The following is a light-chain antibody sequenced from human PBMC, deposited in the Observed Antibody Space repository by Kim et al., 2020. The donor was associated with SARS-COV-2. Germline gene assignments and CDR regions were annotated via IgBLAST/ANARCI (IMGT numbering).Light chain of an antibody. Sequence: PTINCKSSQSVLYSSNNKSYLAWFQQKPGQPPKLLIYWASTRESGVPDRFSGSGSGTDFTLTISSLQAEDVAVYFCHQYYSTPWTFGQGTKVDIK. CDR2: WAS. J-gene: IGKJ1*01. CDR1: QSVLYSSNNKSY. V-gene: IGKV4-1*01. CDR3: HQYYSTPWT.